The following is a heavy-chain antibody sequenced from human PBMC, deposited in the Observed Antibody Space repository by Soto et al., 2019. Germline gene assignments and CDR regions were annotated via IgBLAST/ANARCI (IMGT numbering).Heavy chain of an antibody. J-gene: IGHJ3*02. CDR3: AKGRQRFPSVRGNAFDI. CDR1: GFTFRSYG. D-gene: IGHD3-10*02. Sequence: QVHLVESGGGVVQPGRSLRLSCAASGFTFRSYGMHWVRQAPGKGLEWMAVISSDGNNKYYADSVKGRFTISRDNSKNTVYLQMNSLRPEDTALYDCAKGRQRFPSVRGNAFDIWGQGTVVTVSS. V-gene: IGHV3-30*18. CDR2: ISSDGNNK.